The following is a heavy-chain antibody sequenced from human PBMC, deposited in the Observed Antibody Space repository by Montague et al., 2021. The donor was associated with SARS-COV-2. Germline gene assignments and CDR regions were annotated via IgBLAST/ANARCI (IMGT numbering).Heavy chain of an antibody. V-gene: IGHV4-59*01. CDR3: ARAVVGAKTATIES. CDR2: MHSTGST. D-gene: IGHD2-15*01. Sequence: SETLSLTCSVPGGSINNYFRGWIRQSPGKGLEWVGYMHSTGSTAYNPSLKSRVIISVDTSKTQISLKLSSVSAADTALYYCARAVVGAKTATIESWGQGTLVTASS. CDR1: GGSINNYF. J-gene: IGHJ4*02.